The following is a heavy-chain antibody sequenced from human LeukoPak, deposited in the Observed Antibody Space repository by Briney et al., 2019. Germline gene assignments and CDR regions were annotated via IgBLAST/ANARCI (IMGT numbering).Heavy chain of an antibody. D-gene: IGHD6-19*01. CDR2: ISYDGSNK. CDR1: GFTFSSYG. V-gene: IGHV3-30*18. J-gene: IGHJ4*02. Sequence: GRSLRLSCAASGFTFSSYGMHWVRQASGKGLEWVAVISYDGSNKYYADSVKGRFTISRDNSKNTLYLQMNSLRAEDTAVYYCAKSGEQWLVLGAPGYWGQGTLVTVSS. CDR3: AKSGEQWLVLGAPGY.